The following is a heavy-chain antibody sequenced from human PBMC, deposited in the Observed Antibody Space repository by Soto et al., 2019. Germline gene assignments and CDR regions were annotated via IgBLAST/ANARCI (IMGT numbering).Heavy chain of an antibody. D-gene: IGHD1-26*01. J-gene: IGHJ4*02. Sequence: QVQLVQSGAEVKKPGASVKVSCKASDYTFTSYGITWVRQAPGQGLEWMGWISPYNDNTQYAQRFQGRVTLTTATSTNTAYMELRSLRSDDTAVYYCARGMWELPIDYWGQGTLVTVSS. CDR2: ISPYNDNT. CDR3: ARGMWELPIDY. CDR1: DYTFTSYG. V-gene: IGHV1-18*01.